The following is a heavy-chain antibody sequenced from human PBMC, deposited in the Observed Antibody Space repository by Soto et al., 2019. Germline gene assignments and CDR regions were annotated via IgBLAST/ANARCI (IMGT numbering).Heavy chain of an antibody. CDR1: GFTVSSNY. J-gene: IGHJ6*03. D-gene: IGHD2-15*01. CDR3: ARALEVVVAATEGLPLYYYYYMDV. CDR2: IYSGGST. Sequence: GGSLSLSCAASGFTVSSNYMSWVRQAPGKGLEWVSVIYSGGSTYYADSVKGRFTISRDNSKNTLYLQMNSLRAEDTAVYYCARALEVVVAATEGLPLYYYYYMDVWGKGTTVTVSS. V-gene: IGHV3-66*01.